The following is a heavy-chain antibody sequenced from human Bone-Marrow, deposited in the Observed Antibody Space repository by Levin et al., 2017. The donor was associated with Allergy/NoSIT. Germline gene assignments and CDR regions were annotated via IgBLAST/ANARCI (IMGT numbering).Heavy chain of an antibody. V-gene: IGHV3-74*01. CDR1: GFTFSTYW. Sequence: GGSLRLSCAASGFTFSTYWTHWVRQAPGKGLVWVSRIQSNGKTNYADSVKGRFTISRDNAKNTLYLQMNSLTVEDTAVYYCARDRFYSDSGSNFSWFDPWGQGTLVTVSS. D-gene: IGHD3-10*01. CDR3: ARDRFYSDSGSNFSWFDP. J-gene: IGHJ5*02. CDR2: IQSNGKT.